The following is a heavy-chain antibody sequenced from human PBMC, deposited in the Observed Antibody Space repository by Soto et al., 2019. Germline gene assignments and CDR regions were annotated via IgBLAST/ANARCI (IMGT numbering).Heavy chain of an antibody. Sequence: QVQLVESGGGVVQPGRSLRLSCAASGFTFSSYGMHWVRQAPGKGLEWVAVISYDGSNKYYADSVKGRFTISRDNSKNTLYLQMNSLRAEDTAVYYCAKDAGNWYQLLRGDYYYYGMDVWGQGTTVTVSS. D-gene: IGHD2-2*01. CDR3: AKDAGNWYQLLRGDYYYYGMDV. CDR1: GFTFSSYG. V-gene: IGHV3-30*18. CDR2: ISYDGSNK. J-gene: IGHJ6*02.